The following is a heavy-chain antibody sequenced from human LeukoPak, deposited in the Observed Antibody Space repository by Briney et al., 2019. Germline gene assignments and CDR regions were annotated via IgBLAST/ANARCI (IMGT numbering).Heavy chain of an antibody. CDR2: IWYDGSNK. CDR3: ARDRGGTSPYF. V-gene: IGHV3-33*01. J-gene: IGHJ4*02. CDR1: GFPFRNYG. D-gene: IGHD1-14*01. Sequence: GTSLRLSCAASGFPFRNYGMHWVRQAPGKGLQWVAFIWYDGSNKYYEASVKGRFTISRDNSKNSVDLQMNSLRVEDTAVYFCARDRGGTSPYFWGQGTLVTVSS.